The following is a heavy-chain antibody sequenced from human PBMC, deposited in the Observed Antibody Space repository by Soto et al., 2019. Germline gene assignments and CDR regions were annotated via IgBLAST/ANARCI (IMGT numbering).Heavy chain of an antibody. CDR2: IYPGDSDT. J-gene: IGHJ6*02. Sequence: WESLTISCTCSGYSFTRYWIGWVRQMPGKGLEWMGIIYPGDSDTRYSPSFQGQVTISADKSISTAYLQWSSLKASDTAMYYCARGYYYDSSGLRPHGMDVWGQGTTVTVSS. V-gene: IGHV5-51*01. CDR1: GYSFTRYW. CDR3: ARGYYYDSSGLRPHGMDV. D-gene: IGHD3-22*01.